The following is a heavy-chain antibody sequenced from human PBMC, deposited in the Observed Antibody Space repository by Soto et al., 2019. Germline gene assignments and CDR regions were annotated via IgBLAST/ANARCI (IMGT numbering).Heavy chain of an antibody. CDR3: ARVYSVNYLGYFDY. CDR2: IFYTGST. D-gene: IGHD6-13*01. V-gene: IGHV4-59*06. Sequence: SLPLSLTCTVSGVSISNYYWLLLRQPPGKGLECIGYIFYTGSTYYNPTLKSRVTMSVDTSKRQFSLNLSSLTAADTAVYYCARVYSVNYLGYFDYWGQGALVTVSS. J-gene: IGHJ4*02. CDR1: GVSISNYY.